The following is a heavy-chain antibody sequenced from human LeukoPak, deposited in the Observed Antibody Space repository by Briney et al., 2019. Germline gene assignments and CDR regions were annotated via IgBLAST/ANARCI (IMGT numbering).Heavy chain of an antibody. J-gene: IGHJ5*02. CDR1: GGSFSGYY. CDR3: ARRYCSSTSCYTWQLNWFDP. CDR2: INHSGSA. D-gene: IGHD2-2*02. Sequence: SETLSLTCAVYGGSFSGYYWSWIRQPPGKGLEWIGEINHSGSANYNPSLKSRVTISVDTSKNQFSLKLSSVTAADTAVYYCARRYCSSTSCYTWQLNWFDPWGQGTLVTVSS. V-gene: IGHV4-34*01.